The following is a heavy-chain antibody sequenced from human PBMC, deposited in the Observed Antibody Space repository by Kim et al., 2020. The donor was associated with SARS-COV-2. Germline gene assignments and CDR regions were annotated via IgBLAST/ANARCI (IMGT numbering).Heavy chain of an antibody. D-gene: IGHD5-12*01. CDR3: AKLYWDSRLSGTHYFDY. CDR2: ISYDGSNK. CDR1: GFTFSSYG. Sequence: GGSLRLSCAASGFTFSSYGMHWVRQAPGKGLEWVAVISYDGSNKYYADSVKGRFTISRDNSKNTLYLQMNSLRAEDTAVYYCAKLYWDSRLSGTHYFDYWGQGSLVTVSS. V-gene: IGHV3-30*18. J-gene: IGHJ4*02.